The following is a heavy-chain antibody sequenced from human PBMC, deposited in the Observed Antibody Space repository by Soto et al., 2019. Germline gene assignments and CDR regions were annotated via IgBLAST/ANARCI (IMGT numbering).Heavy chain of an antibody. CDR3: AKGDSGFYDH. CDR2: IGGSGGNT. Sequence: PGGSLKLSCAASGFTFSSYAMTWVRQAPGKGLEWVSGIGGSGGNTNYADSVKGRFTISRDNSKNTLYLQINSLGAEDTAVFYCAKGDSGFYDHWGQGTLVTVSS. J-gene: IGHJ4*02. V-gene: IGHV3-23*01. CDR1: GFTFSSYA. D-gene: IGHD3-22*01.